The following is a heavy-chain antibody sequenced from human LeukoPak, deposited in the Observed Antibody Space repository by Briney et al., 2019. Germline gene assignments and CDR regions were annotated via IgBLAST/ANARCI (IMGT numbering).Heavy chain of an antibody. J-gene: IGHJ3*02. CDR3: ARGRGSSWYPEFAFDI. D-gene: IGHD6-13*01. CDR1: GGSISSYY. V-gene: IGHV4-59*12. Sequence: SETLSLTCTVSGGSISSYYWSWLRQPPGKGLEWIGYIYYSGSTNYNPSLKSRVTISVDTSKNQFSLKLSSVTAADTAVYYCARGRGSSWYPEFAFDIWGQGTMVTVSS. CDR2: IYYSGST.